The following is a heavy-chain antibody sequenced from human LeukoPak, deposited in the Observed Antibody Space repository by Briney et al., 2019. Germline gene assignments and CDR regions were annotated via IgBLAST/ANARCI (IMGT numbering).Heavy chain of an antibody. D-gene: IGHD3-10*01. CDR2: AGESVHTT. CDR3: AKDSFTVVRGVGSDDGFAV. V-gene: IGHV3-23*01. CDR1: GFTFATYG. Sequence: GGSLRLSCAASGFTFATYGISWVRQAPGKGLEWVSVAGESVHTTHYADSVKGRFIISRDNSKNAVHLQMNSLRAEDTAVYYCAKDSFTVVRGVGSDDGFAVWGQGTMVTVSS. J-gene: IGHJ3*01.